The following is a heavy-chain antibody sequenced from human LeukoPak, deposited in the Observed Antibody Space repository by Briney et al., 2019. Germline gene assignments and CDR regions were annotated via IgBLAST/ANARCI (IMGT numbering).Heavy chain of an antibody. CDR1: GGSFSGYY. D-gene: IGHD3-10*01. CDR2: INHSGSA. J-gene: IGHJ2*01. Sequence: PSEILSLTCAVYGGSFSGYYWSWIRQPPGKGLEWIGEINHSGSASYNPSLKSRVTISINTSKNQFSLKLSSVTAADTAVFYCARRVWFGESSHWSFDLWGRGTLVTVSS. CDR3: ARRVWFGESSHWSFDL. V-gene: IGHV4-34*01.